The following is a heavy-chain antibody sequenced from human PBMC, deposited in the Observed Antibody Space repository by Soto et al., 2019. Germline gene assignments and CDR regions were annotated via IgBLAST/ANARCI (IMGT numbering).Heavy chain of an antibody. CDR1: GFTFSSYA. CDR3: AKEMNSGYYLFDY. D-gene: IGHD3-22*01. V-gene: IGHV3-23*01. Sequence: EVQLLQSGGGLVQPGGSLRLSCAASGFTFSSYAMSWVRQAPGKGLEWVSTISGTGGSTYYPDSVKGRFTISRDNSKNTEYLQINSLRAEDAAVYYCAKEMNSGYYLFDYWGQGTLVTVS. CDR2: ISGTGGST. J-gene: IGHJ4*02.